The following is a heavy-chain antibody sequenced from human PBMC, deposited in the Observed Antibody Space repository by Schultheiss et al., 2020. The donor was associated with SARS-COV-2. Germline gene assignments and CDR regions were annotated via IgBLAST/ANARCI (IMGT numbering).Heavy chain of an antibody. Sequence: SGPTLVKPTQTLTLTCTFSGFSLSTSGMRVSWIRQPPGKALEWLALIYWDDDKRYSPSLKSRLTISKDTSKNQVVLTMTNMDPVDTATYYCARIIVGATSGDAFDIWGQGTMVTVSS. CDR1: GFSLSTSGMR. CDR2: IYWDDDK. D-gene: IGHD1-26*01. CDR3: ARIIVGATSGDAFDI. V-gene: IGHV2-5*08. J-gene: IGHJ3*02.